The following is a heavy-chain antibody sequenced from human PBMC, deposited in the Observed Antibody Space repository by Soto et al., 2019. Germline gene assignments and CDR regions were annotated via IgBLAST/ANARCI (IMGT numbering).Heavy chain of an antibody. CDR2: IIPTLGIE. Sequence: QVQLVQSGAEVKKPGSSVKVSCKASGGTFSGHTISWVRQAPGQGLEWMGRIIPTLGIENYAQKVQGRVTITPDKSTGQACVGLRSLRFEDTAVSDCAGVSGCRSSWSLGGTDDWGHGTTVSVSS. CDR1: GGTFSGHT. D-gene: IGHD6-13*01. J-gene: IGHJ6*01. CDR3: AGVSGCRSSWSLGGTDD. V-gene: IGHV1-69*02.